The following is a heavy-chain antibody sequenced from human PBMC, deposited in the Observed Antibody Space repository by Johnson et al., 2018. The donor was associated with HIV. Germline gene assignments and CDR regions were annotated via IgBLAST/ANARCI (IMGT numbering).Heavy chain of an antibody. CDR2: ISSSGGST. Sequence: VQLVESGGGLVKPGGSLRLSCAASGFTFSDYYMSWIRQAPGKGLEWVSYISSSGGSTYYADSVKGRFTISRDNSKNTLYLQMNSLRSEDTAVYSCAFESGSYFRHAFDIWGQGTMVTVSS. CDR1: GFTFSDYY. J-gene: IGHJ3*02. D-gene: IGHD1-26*01. CDR3: AFESGSYFRHAFDI. V-gene: IGHV3-11*01.